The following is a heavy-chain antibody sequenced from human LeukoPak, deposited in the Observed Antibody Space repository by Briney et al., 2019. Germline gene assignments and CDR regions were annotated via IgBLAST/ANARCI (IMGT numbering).Heavy chain of an antibody. D-gene: IGHD3-10*02. CDR2: IYSGGST. Sequence: GRSLRLSCAASGFTVSSNYMSWVRQAPVKGLEWVSVIYSGGSTYYADSVKGRFTISRDNSKNTLYLQMNSLRAEDTAVYYCARDWYYGRSWSFDYWGQGTLVTVSS. CDR3: ARDWYYGRSWSFDY. V-gene: IGHV3-66*01. J-gene: IGHJ4*02. CDR1: GFTVSSNY.